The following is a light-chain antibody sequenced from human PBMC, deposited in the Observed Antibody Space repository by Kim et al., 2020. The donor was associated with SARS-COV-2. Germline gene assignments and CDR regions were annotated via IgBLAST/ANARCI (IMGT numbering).Light chain of an antibody. CDR3: SSYTSSSTLV. V-gene: IGLV2-14*03. CDR2: DVS. CDR1: SSDVGGYNY. Sequence: GQSITMSCNGTSSDVGGYNYVSWYQQHPGKAPELMIYDVSNRPSGVSNRFSGSKSGNTASLTISGLQAEDESDYYCSSYTSSSTLVFGGGTQLTVL. J-gene: IGLJ2*01.